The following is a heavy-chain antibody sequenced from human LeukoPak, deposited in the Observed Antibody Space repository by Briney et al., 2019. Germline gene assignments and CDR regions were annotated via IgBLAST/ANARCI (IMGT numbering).Heavy chain of an antibody. CDR3: ARSVVPAGAWFDP. Sequence: GGSLRLSCAASGLPFSSYTMNWVRQAPGRGLEWVSSITGRSNYMYYRDSVKGRFTISRDNARNSLYLEMNSLRADDTAMYFCARSVVPAGAWFDPWGQGTLVIVS. V-gene: IGHV3-21*01. D-gene: IGHD2-2*01. J-gene: IGHJ5*02. CDR1: GLPFSSYT. CDR2: ITGRSNYM.